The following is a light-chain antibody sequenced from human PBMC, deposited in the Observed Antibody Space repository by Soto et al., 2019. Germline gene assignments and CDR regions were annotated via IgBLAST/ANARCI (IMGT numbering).Light chain of an antibody. V-gene: IGLV2-14*03. Sequence: QSVVTQPASVSGSPGQSIAISCTRTSSDVGGYNYVSWDQQHPGKAPKLMIYDVSNRPSGVSNRFSGSKSGNTATLTISGLQAEDEADYYCNSYTSSSNYVYGTGTKVTV. CDR3: NSYTSSSNYV. J-gene: IGLJ1*01. CDR2: DVS. CDR1: SSDVGGYNY.